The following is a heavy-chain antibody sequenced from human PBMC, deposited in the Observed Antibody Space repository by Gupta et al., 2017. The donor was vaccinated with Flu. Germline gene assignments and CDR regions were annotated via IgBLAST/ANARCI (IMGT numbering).Heavy chain of an antibody. V-gene: IGHV3-30*18. D-gene: IGHD1-26*01. Sequence: QVQLVEAGGGVVEPGRCLRRSCEPSGFTFSSCGMTWGRQAPGKGLEWLAVISDYGSNKYSADSVKGRFTISRDNSKNTLYLQMNSLRAEDTAVYYCAKDYSGSSSGGINYWGQGTLVTVSS. CDR1: GFTFSSCG. CDR3: AKDYSGSSSGGINY. CDR2: ISDYGSNK. J-gene: IGHJ4*02.